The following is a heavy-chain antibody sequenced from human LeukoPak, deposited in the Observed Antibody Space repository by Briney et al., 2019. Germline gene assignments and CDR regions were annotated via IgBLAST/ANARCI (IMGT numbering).Heavy chain of an antibody. V-gene: IGHV4-38-2*02. CDR2: IYHSGST. J-gene: IGHJ6*03. CDR1: GYSIASGYY. CDR3: ARDGQYDYVWGSYRYLDDYYYMDV. Sequence: SETLSLTCTVSGYSIASGYYWGWIRQPPGKGLEWIGSIYHSGSTYYNPSLKSRVTISVDTSKNQFSLKLSSVTAADTAVYYCARDGQYDYVWGSYRYLDDYYYMDVWGKGTTVTVSS. D-gene: IGHD3-16*02.